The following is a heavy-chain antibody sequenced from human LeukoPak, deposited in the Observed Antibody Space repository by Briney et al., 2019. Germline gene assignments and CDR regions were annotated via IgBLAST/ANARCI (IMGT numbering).Heavy chain of an antibody. CDR1: GFTFSGSI. V-gene: IGHV3-73*01. CDR2: IRSKVSSYAT. CDR3: TSPQADSGATYFRH. Sequence: AGGSLRLSCAASGFTFSGSIMHWVRQASGKGLEWIGRIRSKVSSYATAYAASVKGRFTISRDDAKNTAYLQMDSLKTEDTAVYYCTSPQADSGATYFRHWGQGTLVTVSS. J-gene: IGHJ1*01. D-gene: IGHD6-19*01.